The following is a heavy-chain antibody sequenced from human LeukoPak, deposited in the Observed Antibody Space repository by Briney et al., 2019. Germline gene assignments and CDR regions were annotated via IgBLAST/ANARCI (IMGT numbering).Heavy chain of an antibody. CDR3: VSFYETY. J-gene: IGHJ4*02. CDR2: INSDGSWT. V-gene: IGHV3-74*01. CDR1: GNYC. Sequence: GGSLRLSCAASGNYCMHWVRQAPGQGLVWVSHINSDGSWTGYADSVKGRFTISKDNAKNMVYLHMNSLRVDDTAVYYCVSFYETYWGRGTLVTVSS. D-gene: IGHD2-2*01.